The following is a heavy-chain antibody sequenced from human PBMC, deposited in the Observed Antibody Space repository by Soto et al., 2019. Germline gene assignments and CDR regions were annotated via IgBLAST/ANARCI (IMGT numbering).Heavy chain of an antibody. D-gene: IGHD6-13*01. CDR2: ISSSSSTI. J-gene: IGHJ6*02. CDR1: GFTFSSYS. CDR3: AREIAAASPYYYYYGMDV. V-gene: IGHV3-48*02. Sequence: PVGSLRLSCAASGFTFSSYSMNWVRQAPGKGLEWVSYISSSSSTIYYADSVKGRFTISRDNAKNSLYLQMNSLRDEDTAVYYCAREIAAASPYYYYYGMDVWGQGTTVTVSS.